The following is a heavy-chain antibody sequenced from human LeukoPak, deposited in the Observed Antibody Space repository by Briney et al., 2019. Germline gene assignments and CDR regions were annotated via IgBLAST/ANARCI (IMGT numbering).Heavy chain of an antibody. CDR2: IYSGGST. CDR3: ARYHTALNY. Sequence: PGRSLRLSCAASGFTFSSDYMTWVRQAPGKGLEWVSVIYSGGSTYYADSVKGRFTISRDNSKNTVNLQLNNLRVEDTAVYYCARYHTALNYWGQGTLVTASS. D-gene: IGHD5-18*01. CDR1: GFTFSSDY. V-gene: IGHV3-53*01. J-gene: IGHJ4*02.